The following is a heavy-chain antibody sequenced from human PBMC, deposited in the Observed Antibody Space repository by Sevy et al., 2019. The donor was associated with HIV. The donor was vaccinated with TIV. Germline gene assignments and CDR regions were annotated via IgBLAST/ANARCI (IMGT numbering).Heavy chain of an antibody. CDR2: FEPEDGET. CDR3: ATVRTSRGIATGFDY. D-gene: IGHD6-25*01. J-gene: IGHJ4*02. Sequence: ASVKVSCKVSGYTLTELSMHWVRQAPGKGLGWMGGFEPEDGETIYAQKFQGRVTMTEDTSTDTAYMELSSLRSEDTAVYYCATVRTSRGIATGFDYWGQGTLVTVSS. CDR1: GYTLTELS. V-gene: IGHV1-24*01.